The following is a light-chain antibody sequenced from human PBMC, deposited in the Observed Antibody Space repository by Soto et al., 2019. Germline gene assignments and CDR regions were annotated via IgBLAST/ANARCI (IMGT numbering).Light chain of an antibody. J-gene: IGKJ3*01. CDR1: QTSNNY. V-gene: IGKV1-39*01. Sequence: DIQMTQSPPSLSASVGDRVTISCRASQTSNNYLNWYQQKPCKAPEVLIYAASSLQSGVPSRFSGSGSGTEFTLTIGSVQPEDFATYYCQHNYSPVFSFGPGTKVDL. CDR2: AAS. CDR3: QHNYSPVFS.